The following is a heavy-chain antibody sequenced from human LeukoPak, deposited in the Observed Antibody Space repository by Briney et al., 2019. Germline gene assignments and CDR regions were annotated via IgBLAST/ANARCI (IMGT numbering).Heavy chain of an antibody. J-gene: IGHJ5*02. V-gene: IGHV3-23*01. CDR1: GFTFSSCA. CDR3: AKRVVYVWGSYHHTEVGWFDP. Sequence: GGSLRLSCAASGFTFSSCAMSWVRQAPGKGLEWVSAICGSGGRTYYADSVKGRFTISRDNSKNTLYLQMNSLRAEDTAVYYCAKRVVYVWGSYHHTEVGWFDPWGQGTLVTVSS. D-gene: IGHD3-16*02. CDR2: ICGSGGRT.